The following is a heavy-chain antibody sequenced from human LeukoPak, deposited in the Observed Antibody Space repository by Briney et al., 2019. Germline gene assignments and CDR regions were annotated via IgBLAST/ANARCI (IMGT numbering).Heavy chain of an antibody. CDR2: IYTSGST. CDR3: ARVDYYYMDV. J-gene: IGHJ6*03. V-gene: IGHV4-61*02. Sequence: SQTLSLTCTVSGGSISSGSYYWSWIRQPAGKGLEWIGRIYTSGSTNYNPSLKSRVTISVDTSKNQFSLKLSSVNSADTAVYYCARVDYYYMDVWGKGTTVTVSS. CDR1: GGSISSGSYY.